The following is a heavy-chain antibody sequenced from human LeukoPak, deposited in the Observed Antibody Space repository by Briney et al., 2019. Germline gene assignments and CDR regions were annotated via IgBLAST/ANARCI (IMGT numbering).Heavy chain of an antibody. CDR2: IHYTGRT. V-gene: IGHV4-59*01. CDR1: GDSISSYF. D-gene: IGHD3-10*01. J-gene: IGHJ4*02. Sequence: PSGTLSLTCTVSGDSISSYFWSWIRQPPGKGLEWIGSIHYTGRTNYNPSLKSRLTISVDTSKNQFSLKLSSVTAADTAVYYCAREWSSFDYWGQGTLVTVSS. CDR3: AREWSSFDY.